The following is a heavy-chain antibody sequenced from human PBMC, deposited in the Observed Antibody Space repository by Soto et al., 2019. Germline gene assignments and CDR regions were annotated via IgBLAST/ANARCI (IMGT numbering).Heavy chain of an antibody. J-gene: IGHJ4*02. V-gene: IGHV1-69*06. Sequence: VQLVQSGAEVKKPGSSVKVSCKASGGTFSSLAISWVRQAPGQGLEWMGGLVPVFGTSNYAQKFQARVTITADKSTSTSYMELSSLRSEDTAVYYCARSPGVFDYWGQGTLVTVSS. D-gene: IGHD3-10*01. CDR3: ARSPGVFDY. CDR1: GGTFSSLA. CDR2: LVPVFGTS.